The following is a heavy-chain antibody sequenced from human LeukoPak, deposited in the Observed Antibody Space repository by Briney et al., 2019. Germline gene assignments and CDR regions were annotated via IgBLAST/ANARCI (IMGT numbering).Heavy chain of an antibody. V-gene: IGHV4-39*01. J-gene: IGHJ4*02. Sequence: SETLSLTCTVSGGSISSSSYYWGWIRQPPGKGLEWIGSIYYSGSTYYNPSLKSRVTISVDTSKNQFSLKLSSVTAADTAVYYCARRTYSSSSFTWSNYDYWGQGTLVTVSS. CDR1: GGSISSSSYY. CDR2: IYYSGST. CDR3: ARRTYSSSSFTWSNYDY. D-gene: IGHD6-13*01.